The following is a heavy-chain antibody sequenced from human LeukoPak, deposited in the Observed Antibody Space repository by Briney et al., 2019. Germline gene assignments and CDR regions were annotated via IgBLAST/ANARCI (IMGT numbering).Heavy chain of an antibody. D-gene: IGHD4-23*01. CDR3: AKAVPKAVVTPSFDY. J-gene: IGHJ4*02. CDR2: ISGSAVST. V-gene: IGHV3-23*01. Sequence: GGSLRLSCAASGFTFSSYGMSWVHQAPGKGLEWVSAISGSAVSTYYADSVKGRFTISRDNSKNTLYLQMNSLRVEDTAVYYCAKAVPKAVVTPSFDYWGQGTLVTVSS. CDR1: GFTFSSYG.